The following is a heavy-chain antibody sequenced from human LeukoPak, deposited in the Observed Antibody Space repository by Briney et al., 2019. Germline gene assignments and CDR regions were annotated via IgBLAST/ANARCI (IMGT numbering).Heavy chain of an antibody. CDR1: GFTFRNYA. Sequence: GGSLRLSCAASGFTFRNYAMEWVRQAPGKGLEWVALISYDGKHKYYADSMKGRFTISRDNSKNTLYLQMNSLRAEDTAVYYCAREDDDSNGIDVWGHGTTVTVSS. J-gene: IGHJ6*02. D-gene: IGHD4-11*01. V-gene: IGHV3-30*04. CDR2: ISYDGKHK. CDR3: AREDDDSNGIDV.